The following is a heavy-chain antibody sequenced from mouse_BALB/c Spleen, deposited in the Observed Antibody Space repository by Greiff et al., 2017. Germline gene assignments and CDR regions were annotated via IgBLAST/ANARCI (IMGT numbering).Heavy chain of an antibody. CDR1: GFTFSSCY. V-gene: IGHV1-55*01. J-gene: IGHJ4*01. CDR2: INAGTGGT. D-gene: IGHD2-14*01. CDR3: GRSDNYRYEFAMDY. Sequence: QVQLQQSGAELVKPGASVKLSCKTSGFTFSSCYISWLKQKPGQSLEWIAWINAGTGGTSYNQKFTGKAPLTVDTSSSTAYMQVSSLTTEDSAIYYFGRSDNYRYEFAMDYWGQGTSVTVSS.